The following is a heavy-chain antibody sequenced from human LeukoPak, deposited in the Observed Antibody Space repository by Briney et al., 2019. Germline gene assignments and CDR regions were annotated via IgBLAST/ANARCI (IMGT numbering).Heavy chain of an antibody. CDR3: ARDPRYYGSGSYRIDY. CDR2: ISSSSSYI. Sequence: GGSLRLSCAASGFTFSSYSMNWVRQAPGKGLEWVSSISSSSSYIYYADSVKGRFTISRDNAKNSLYLQMNSLRAEDTAVYYCARDPRYYGSGSYRIDYWGQGTLVTVSS. V-gene: IGHV3-21*01. CDR1: GFTFSSYS. D-gene: IGHD3-10*01. J-gene: IGHJ4*02.